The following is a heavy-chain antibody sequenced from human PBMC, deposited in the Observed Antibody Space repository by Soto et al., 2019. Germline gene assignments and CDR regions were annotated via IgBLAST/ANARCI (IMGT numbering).Heavy chain of an antibody. J-gene: IGHJ6*02. V-gene: IGHV4-39*01. CDR2: IYYSGST. D-gene: IGHD3-10*01. Sequence: ETLSLTCTVSGGSISSSSYYWGWIRQPPGKGLEWIGSIYYSGSTYYNPSLKSRVTISVDTSKNQFSLKLSSVTAADTAVYYCARQVTPRGYYYYYGMDVWGQGTTVTVSS. CDR3: ARQVTPRGYYYYYGMDV. CDR1: GGSISSSSYY.